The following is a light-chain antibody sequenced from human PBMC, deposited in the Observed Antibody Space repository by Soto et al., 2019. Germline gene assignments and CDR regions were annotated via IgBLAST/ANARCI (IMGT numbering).Light chain of an antibody. CDR3: QQYGSSPLT. V-gene: IGKV3-15*01. J-gene: IGKJ4*01. CDR2: NVS. CDR1: QSVRNF. Sequence: EIVMTQSPATLSVSPGERATLSCRASQSVRNFVGWYQQKPGQAPRLLIYNVSTTATGIPARFSGSGSGTEFTLTISRLEPEDFAVYYCQQYGSSPLTFGGGTKVDIK.